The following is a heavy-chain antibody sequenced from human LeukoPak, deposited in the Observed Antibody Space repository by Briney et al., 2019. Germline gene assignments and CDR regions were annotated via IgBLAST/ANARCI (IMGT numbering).Heavy chain of an antibody. V-gene: IGHV3-53*01. CDR3: ASTTNYYDSSGYSY. CDR2: IYSGGST. D-gene: IGHD3-22*01. J-gene: IGHJ4*02. Sequence: GGSLRLSCAASGFTVSSNYMSWVRQAPGKGLEWVSVIYSGGSTYYADSVKGRFTISRDNSKNTLYLQMNSLRAEDTAVYYCASTTNYYDSSGYSYWGQGTLVTVSS. CDR1: GFTVSSNY.